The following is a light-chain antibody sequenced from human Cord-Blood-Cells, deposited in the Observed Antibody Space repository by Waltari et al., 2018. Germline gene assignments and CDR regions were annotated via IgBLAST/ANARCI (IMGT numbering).Light chain of an antibody. V-gene: IGKV1-39*01. CDR1: QSISSY. CDR2: AAS. Sequence: DIQMTQSPSSLSASVGDRVTITCRASQSISSYLNWYQQKPGKAPKLLIYAASSLQSGVPSRFSCSGSGTDFTLTISSLQPEDFATYYCQQSYSTPQTFGQGTRWKSN. CDR3: QQSYSTPQT. J-gene: IGKJ1*01.